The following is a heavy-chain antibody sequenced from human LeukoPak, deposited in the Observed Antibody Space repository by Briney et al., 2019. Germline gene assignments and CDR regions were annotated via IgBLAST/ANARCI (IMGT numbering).Heavy chain of an antibody. J-gene: IGHJ4*02. CDR1: GDSINSGGYF. V-gene: IGHV4-31*03. Sequence: SETLSLTCTVSGDSINSGGYFWSWIRQHPGKGLEWIGYIYYSGSTYYNPSLKSRVTISVDTSKNQFSLKLSSVTAADTAVYYCARGVPMVRGAAYYFDYWGQGTLVTVSS. D-gene: IGHD3-10*01. CDR2: IYYSGST. CDR3: ARGVPMVRGAAYYFDY.